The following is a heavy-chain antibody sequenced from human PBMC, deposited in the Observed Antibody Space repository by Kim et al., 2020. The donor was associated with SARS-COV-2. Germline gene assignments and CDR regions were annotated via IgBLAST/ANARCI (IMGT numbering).Heavy chain of an antibody. CDR2: ISAYNGNT. CDR1: GYTFTNYG. CDR3: ASNTGTVTTWGENYYYYYGMDV. J-gene: IGHJ6*02. V-gene: IGHV1-18*01. D-gene: IGHD4-17*01. Sequence: ASVKVSCKASGYTFTNYGISWVRQAPGQGLEWMGWISAYNGNTNYAQKLQGRVTMTTDTSTSTAYMELRSLRSDDTAVYYCASNTGTVTTWGENYYYYYGMDVWGQGTTVTVSS.